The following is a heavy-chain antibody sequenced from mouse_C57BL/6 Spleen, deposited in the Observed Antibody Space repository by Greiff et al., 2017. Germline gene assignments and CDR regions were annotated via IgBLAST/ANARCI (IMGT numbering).Heavy chain of an antibody. J-gene: IGHJ1*03. D-gene: IGHD2-12*01. CDR2: INPRNGGT. CDR3: ASPDPYDDVGYFDV. Sequence: QVQLQQPGTELVKPGASVKLSCKASGYTFTSYWMHWVKQRPGHGLEWIGNINPRNGGTNYNEKFKGKATLTVDKSSSTAYMQLSRLTSEDSAVYDCASPDPYDDVGYFDVWGTGTTVTVSS. CDR1: GYTFTSYW. V-gene: IGHV1-53*01.